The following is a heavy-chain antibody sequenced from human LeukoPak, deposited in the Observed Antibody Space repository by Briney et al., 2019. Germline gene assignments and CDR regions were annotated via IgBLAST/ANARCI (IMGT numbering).Heavy chain of an antibody. CDR1: GGSISSGSYY. CDR2: IYTSGST. V-gene: IGHV4-61*02. D-gene: IGHD3-3*01. Sequence: SETLSLTCTVSGGSISSGSYYWSWIRQPAGKGLEWIGRIYTSGSTNYNPSLKSRVTISVDTSKNQFSLKLSSVTAADTAVYYCARFSIFGVVSDAFDIWGQGTMVTVSS. J-gene: IGHJ3*02. CDR3: ARFSIFGVVSDAFDI.